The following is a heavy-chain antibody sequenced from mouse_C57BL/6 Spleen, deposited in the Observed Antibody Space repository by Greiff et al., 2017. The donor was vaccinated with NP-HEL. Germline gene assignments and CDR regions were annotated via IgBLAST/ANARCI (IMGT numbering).Heavy chain of an antibody. CDR1: GYTFTSYW. D-gene: IGHD1-1*01. CDR3: AREWGTVARFDY. CDR2: INPSNGGT. V-gene: IGHV1-53*01. Sequence: QVHVKQPGTELVKPGASVKLSCKASGYTFTSYWMHWVKQRPGQGLEWIGNINPSNGGTNYNEKFKSKATLTVDKSSSTAYMQLSSLTSEDSAVYYCAREWGTVARFDYWGQGTTLTVSS. J-gene: IGHJ2*01.